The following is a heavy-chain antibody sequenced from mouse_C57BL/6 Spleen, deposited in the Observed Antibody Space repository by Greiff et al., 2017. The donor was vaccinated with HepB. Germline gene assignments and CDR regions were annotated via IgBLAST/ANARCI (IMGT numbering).Heavy chain of an antibody. CDR1: GFSLTSYG. Sequence: VQLQQSGPGLVQPSQSLSITCTVSGFSLTSYGVHWVRQSPGKGLEWLGVIWSGGSTDYNAAFISSLSISKDNSKRQVFFKMNSLQADDTAIYYCARNGGYDVGAWFAYWGQGTLVNVAA. J-gene: IGHJ3*01. CDR2: IWSGGST. V-gene: IGHV2-2*01. CDR3: ARNGGYDVGAWFAY. D-gene: IGHD2-2*01.